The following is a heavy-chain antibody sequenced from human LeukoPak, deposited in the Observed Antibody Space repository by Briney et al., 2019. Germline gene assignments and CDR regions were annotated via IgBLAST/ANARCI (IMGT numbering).Heavy chain of an antibody. D-gene: IGHD6-13*01. CDR3: ARGITAAGTFDP. V-gene: IGHV1-3*01. CDR2: INAGDGNT. Sequence: ASAKVSCKASGYTFTSYALHWVRQAPGQRLEWMGWINAGDGNTKYSQEFQDRVTLTRDTSASTAYMELTSLRSEDTAVYYCARGITAAGTFDPWGQGTLVTVSS. J-gene: IGHJ5*02. CDR1: GYTFTSYA.